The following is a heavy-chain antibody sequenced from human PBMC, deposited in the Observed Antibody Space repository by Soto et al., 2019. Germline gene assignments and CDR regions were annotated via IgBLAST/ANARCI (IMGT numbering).Heavy chain of an antibody. CDR3: ARGSYGSGSYYRY. Sequence: QVQLVESGGGLVKPGGSLRLSCAASGFTFSDYYMSWIRQAPGKGLEWVSYISSSSSYTNYADYVKGRFTISRDNAKNALYLQMISLRAEDTAVYYCARGSYGSGSYYRYWGQGTLVTVSS. V-gene: IGHV3-11*05. D-gene: IGHD3-10*01. CDR2: ISSSSSYT. CDR1: GFTFSDYY. J-gene: IGHJ4*02.